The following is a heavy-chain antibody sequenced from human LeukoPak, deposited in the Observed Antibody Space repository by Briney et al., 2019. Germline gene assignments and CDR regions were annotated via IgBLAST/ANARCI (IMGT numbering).Heavy chain of an antibody. D-gene: IGHD1-7*01. V-gene: IGHV3-21*01. J-gene: IGHJ4*02. CDR2: ISSSSSYI. Sequence: PGGSLRLSCAASGFTFSSYSMNWVRQAPGKGLEWVSRISSSSSYIYYADSVKGRFTISRDNAKNSLYLQMNSLRVEDTAVYYCARAHNWKYGTFDYWGQGTLVTVSS. CDR3: ARAHNWKYGTFDY. CDR1: GFTFSSYS.